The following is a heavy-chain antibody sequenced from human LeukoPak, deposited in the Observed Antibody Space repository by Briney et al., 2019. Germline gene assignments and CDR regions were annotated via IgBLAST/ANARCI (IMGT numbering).Heavy chain of an antibody. Sequence: GSLRLSCAASGFTFCSYAMHWVRQAPGKGLEWVAVISYDGSNKYYADSVKGRFTISRDNSKNTLYLQMNSLRAEDTAVYYCARGGDPLLWFGELNFGYWGQGTLVTVSS. CDR3: ARGGDPLLWFGELNFGY. D-gene: IGHD3-10*01. V-gene: IGHV3-30*04. CDR2: ISYDGSNK. CDR1: GFTFCSYA. J-gene: IGHJ4*02.